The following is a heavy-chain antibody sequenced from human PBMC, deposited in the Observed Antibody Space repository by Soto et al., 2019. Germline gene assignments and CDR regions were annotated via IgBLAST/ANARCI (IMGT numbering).Heavy chain of an antibody. D-gene: IGHD3-10*01. Sequence: DVQLVESGGGLVQPGGSLRLSCAASGFPFTSYWMHWVRQAPGKGLVWVSRINSDGSTTNYADSVKGRFTISRDNVKNTVSLQMNSLRAEDTAVYYCVAFYFDSGTLASWGQGTLVTVSS. V-gene: IGHV3-74*01. CDR2: INSDGSTT. CDR3: VAFYFDSGTLAS. J-gene: IGHJ5*02. CDR1: GFPFTSYW.